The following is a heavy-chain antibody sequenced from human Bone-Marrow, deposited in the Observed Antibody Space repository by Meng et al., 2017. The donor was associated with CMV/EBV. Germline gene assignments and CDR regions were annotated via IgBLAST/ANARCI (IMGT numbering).Heavy chain of an antibody. CDR1: GFTFSDYY. CDR3: ASIMSPGYSSSTSCSVDYYYGMDV. Sequence: GGSLRLSCAASGFTFSDYYMSWIRQAPGKGLEWVSYISSSGSTIYYADSVKGRFTISRDNAKNSLYLQMNSLRAEDTAVYYCASIMSPGYSSSTSCSVDYYYGMDVWGQGTTVTVSS. CDR2: ISSSGSTI. D-gene: IGHD2-2*01. V-gene: IGHV3-11*04. J-gene: IGHJ6*02.